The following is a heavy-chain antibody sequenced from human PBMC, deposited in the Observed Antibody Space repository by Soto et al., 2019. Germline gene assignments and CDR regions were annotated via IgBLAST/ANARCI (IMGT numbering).Heavy chain of an antibody. J-gene: IGHJ4*01. CDR1: GFTFNGAW. CDR2: VKSKVDGETI. Sequence: EVQLVESGGGLVEPGGSLSLSCAASGFTFNGAWMNWVRQGPGKGLEWVGRVKSKVDGETIDYAAPVKGRFTISRADSRNMVYLQINSLSTEDTAMYYCSADLPDGGAYAFYYSGHGALVTVSS. D-gene: IGHD3-16*01. CDR3: SADLPDGGAYAFYY. V-gene: IGHV3-15*07.